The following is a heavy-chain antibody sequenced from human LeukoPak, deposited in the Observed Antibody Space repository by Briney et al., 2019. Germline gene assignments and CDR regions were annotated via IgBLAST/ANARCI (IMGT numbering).Heavy chain of an antibody. CDR1: GGTFSTHR. V-gene: IGHV1-69*13. J-gene: IGHJ3*02. D-gene: IGHD5-18*01. Sequence: SVTDSCKAYGGTFSTHRISWVRQAPGQGLEWLGGVIPIFGTAHYAEKFQGRVTITADVSTSTAYMEVTSLRSEDTAVYYCATDAPSETAMASAFDIWGQGTMVTVSP. CDR2: VIPIFGTA. CDR3: ATDAPSETAMASAFDI.